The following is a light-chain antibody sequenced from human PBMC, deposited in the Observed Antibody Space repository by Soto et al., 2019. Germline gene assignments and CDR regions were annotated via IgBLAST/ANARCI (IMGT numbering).Light chain of an antibody. CDR3: QSYDRSLSGWV. V-gene: IGLV1-40*01. Sequence: QSVLTQPPSVSGAPGQRVTISCTGSSSNIGAGYDVHWYQQLPGTAPKLLIYGNSNRPSGVPDRFSGSKSGTSASLAISGLQAEDEADYYCQSYDRSLSGWVFGGGIKLTV. J-gene: IGLJ3*02. CDR2: GNS. CDR1: SSNIGAGYD.